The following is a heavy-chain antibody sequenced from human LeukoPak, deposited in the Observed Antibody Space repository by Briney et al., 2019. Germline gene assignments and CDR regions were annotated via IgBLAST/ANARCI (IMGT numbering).Heavy chain of an antibody. CDR1: GYTFTSNY. J-gene: IGHJ5*02. V-gene: IGHV1-46*01. Sequence: ASVKVSCKASGYTFTSNYIHWVRQAPGQGLEWMGMIYPRDGSTSYAQKFQGRVTITRDTSASTAYMELSSLRSEDTAVYYCARRRGIAAAGTFDPWGQGTLVTVSS. CDR3: ARRRGIAAAGTFDP. D-gene: IGHD6-13*01. CDR2: IYPRDGST.